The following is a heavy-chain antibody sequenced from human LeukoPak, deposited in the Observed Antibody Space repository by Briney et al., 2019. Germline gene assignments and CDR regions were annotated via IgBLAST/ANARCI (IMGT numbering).Heavy chain of an antibody. CDR3: ARGTGRLKVVPAAIAPFGY. D-gene: IGHD2-2*02. V-gene: IGHV1-69*02. Sequence: GASVKVSCKASGGTFSSYTISWVRQAPGQGLEWMGRIIPILGIANYAQKFQGRVTITADKSTSTAYMELSSLRSEDTAVYYCARGTGRLKVVPAAIAPFGYWGQGTLVTVSS. J-gene: IGHJ4*02. CDR2: IIPILGIA. CDR1: GGTFSSYT.